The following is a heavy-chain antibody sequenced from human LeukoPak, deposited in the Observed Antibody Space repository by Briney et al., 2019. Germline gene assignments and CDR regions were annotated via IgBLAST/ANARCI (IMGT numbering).Heavy chain of an antibody. CDR2: ISGGGDNT. CDR3: AKRGGFDYAFDI. V-gene: IGHV3-23*01. Sequence: PGGSLRLSCAASGFTFSSYVMSWVRQAPGKGLEWVSGISGGGDNTYYADSVKGRFTISRDNPKNTLYLQINSLRAEDTALYYCAKRGGFDYAFDIWGQGTMVTVSS. D-gene: IGHD5-24*01. J-gene: IGHJ3*02. CDR1: GFTFSSYV.